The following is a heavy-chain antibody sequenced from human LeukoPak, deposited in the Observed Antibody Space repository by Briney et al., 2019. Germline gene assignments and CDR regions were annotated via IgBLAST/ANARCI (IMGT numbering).Heavy chain of an antibody. Sequence: PSETLSLTCSVSGGSISTHYWSWIRQPPGKGLEWIGYIYYSGSTNYNPSLKSRVTISVDTSKNQFSLKLSFVTAADTAVYYCARVGGCSSTSCSWKYYNYYMDVWGKGTTVTVSS. CDR3: ARVGGCSSTSCSWKYYNYYMDV. D-gene: IGHD2-2*01. V-gene: IGHV4-59*11. CDR1: GGSISTHY. CDR2: IYYSGST. J-gene: IGHJ6*03.